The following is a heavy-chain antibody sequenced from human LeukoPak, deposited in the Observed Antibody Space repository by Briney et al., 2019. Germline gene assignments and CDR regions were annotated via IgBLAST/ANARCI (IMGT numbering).Heavy chain of an antibody. CDR2: IYSDGTT. CDR3: AGARPFGGYFDL. D-gene: IGHD4-23*01. Sequence: GGSLRLSCAASGFTVSSNYMSWVRQAPGKGLEWVSVIYSDGTTVYADSVKGRFTISTDTSKNTLFLQTNSVRAEDTAVYYCAGARPFGGYFDLWGQGTLVTVSS. CDR1: GFTVSSNY. J-gene: IGHJ4*02. V-gene: IGHV3-53*01.